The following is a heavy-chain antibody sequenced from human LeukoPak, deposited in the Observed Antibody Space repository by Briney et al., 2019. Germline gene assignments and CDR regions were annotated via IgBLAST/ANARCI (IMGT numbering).Heavy chain of an antibody. Sequence: KAGGSLRLSCAASGFTFSSYSMNWVRQAPGKGLEWVSSISSSSSYIYYADSVKGRFTISRDNAKNSLYLQMNSLRAEDTAVYYCARDVDGGYGLIFVLDYWGQGTLVTVSS. V-gene: IGHV3-21*01. J-gene: IGHJ4*02. CDR3: ARDVDGGYGLIFVLDY. CDR1: GFTFSSYS. D-gene: IGHD5-18*01. CDR2: ISSSSSYI.